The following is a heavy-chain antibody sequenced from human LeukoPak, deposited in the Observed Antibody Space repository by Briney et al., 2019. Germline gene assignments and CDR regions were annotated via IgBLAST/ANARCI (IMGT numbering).Heavy chain of an antibody. J-gene: IGHJ4*02. CDR3: ARVEYSSSSYYFDY. Sequence: PSETLSLTCTVSGGSISSYYWSWIRQPAGKGLEWIGRIYTSGSTNYNPSLKSRVTMSVDTSKNQFSLKLSSVTAADTAVYYCARVEYSSSSYYFDYWGQGTLVTVSS. V-gene: IGHV4-4*07. CDR2: IYTSGST. CDR1: GGSISSYY. D-gene: IGHD6-6*01.